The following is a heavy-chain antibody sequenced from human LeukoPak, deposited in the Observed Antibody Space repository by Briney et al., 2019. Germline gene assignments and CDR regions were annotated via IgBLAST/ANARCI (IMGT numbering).Heavy chain of an antibody. CDR3: ARVPTLVGPTKFDY. Sequence: PGESLKISCKGSGFDFTNYWIAWVRQMPGEDLQWMGIIYPRDSDTRYSPAFQGQVTISADKSINTAYLQWSSLKASDTAMYYCARVPTLVGPTKFDYWGQGTLVTVSS. J-gene: IGHJ4*02. V-gene: IGHV5-51*01. CDR1: GFDFTNYW. CDR2: IYPRDSDT. D-gene: IGHD1-26*01.